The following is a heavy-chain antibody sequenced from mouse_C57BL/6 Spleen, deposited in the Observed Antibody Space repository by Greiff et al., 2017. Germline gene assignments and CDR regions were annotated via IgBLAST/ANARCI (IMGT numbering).Heavy chain of an antibody. D-gene: IGHD2-3*01. V-gene: IGHV1-55*01. CDR1: GYTFTSYW. J-gene: IGHJ4*01. CDR2: IYPGSGST. Sequence: VQLQQPGAELVKPGASVQMSCKASGYTFTSYWITWVKQRPGQGLEWIGDIYPGSGSTTYNEKFKSKATLTVDTSSSTAYMQLSSLTSEDSAVYYGARGWAMDDWGQGTSVTVAS. CDR3: ARGWAMDD.